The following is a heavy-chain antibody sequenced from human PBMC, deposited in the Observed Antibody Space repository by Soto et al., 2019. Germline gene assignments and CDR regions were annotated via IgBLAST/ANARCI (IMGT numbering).Heavy chain of an antibody. CDR3: ARAGGLGAVAVDY. Sequence: QLQLQESGSGLVKPSQTLSLTCAVSGGSISSGGYSWSWIRQPPGKGLEWIGYIYHSGSTYYNPSLNSRVTISVDRAKNQFSLKLSSVTAADTAGYYCARAGGLGAVAVDYWGQGTLVTVSS. D-gene: IGHD6-19*01. J-gene: IGHJ4*02. CDR1: GGSISSGGYS. V-gene: IGHV4-30-2*01. CDR2: IYHSGST.